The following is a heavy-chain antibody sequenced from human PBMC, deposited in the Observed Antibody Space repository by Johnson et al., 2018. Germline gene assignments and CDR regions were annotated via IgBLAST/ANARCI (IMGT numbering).Heavy chain of an antibody. CDR3: ARDGYYDSSGSDAFDI. Sequence: QVQLQQWGAGLLKPSETLSLTCAVYGGSFSGYYWSWIRQPPGKGLEWIGEIKHSGSTNYNPSLKSRVPISVDTSKNQFSLKLSSVTAADTAVYFCARDGYYDSSGSDAFDIWGQGTMVTVSS. V-gene: IGHV4-34*01. D-gene: IGHD3-22*01. J-gene: IGHJ3*02. CDR1: GGSFSGYY. CDR2: IKHSGST.